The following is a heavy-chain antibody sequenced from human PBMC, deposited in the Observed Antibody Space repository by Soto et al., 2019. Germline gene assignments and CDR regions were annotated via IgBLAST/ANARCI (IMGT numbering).Heavy chain of an antibody. J-gene: IGHJ4*02. CDR2: SSGSGVST. D-gene: IGHD6-6*01. V-gene: IGHV3-23*01. CDR3: AKGVAAHINFDY. CDR1: GFTFSSYA. Sequence: PGGSLRLSCAASGFTFSSYAMSGGRQAPGKGLEWVSASSGSGVSTYYADSVKGRFTISRDNSKNTLYLQMNSLRAEDTAVYYCAKGVAAHINFDYWGQGTLVTVSS.